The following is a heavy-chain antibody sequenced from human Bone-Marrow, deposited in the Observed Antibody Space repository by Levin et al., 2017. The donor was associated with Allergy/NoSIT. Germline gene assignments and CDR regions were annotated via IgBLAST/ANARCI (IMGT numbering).Heavy chain of an antibody. J-gene: IGHJ4*02. Sequence: PSQTLSLTCPISGDSINNYYWTWVRQPPGKGLEWIGLIHYSGHTNYNPSLKSRVTMSTDTSKRQVSLKLSSVTAADTAVYHCARLRGTNSVDPFDHWGQGIRVTVSS. CDR3: ARLRGTNSVDPFDH. V-gene: IGHV4-59*13. CDR1: GDSINNYY. D-gene: IGHD2-8*01. CDR2: IHYSGHT.